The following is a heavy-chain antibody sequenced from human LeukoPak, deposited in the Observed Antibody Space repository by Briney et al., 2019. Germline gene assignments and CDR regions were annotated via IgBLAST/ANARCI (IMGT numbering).Heavy chain of an antibody. Sequence: PSETLSLTCTVSGGSISSGGYYWSWIRQHPGKGLEWIGYIYYSGSTYYNPSLKSRVTISVDTSKNQFSLKLSSVTAADTAVYYCARGGAHIPYYYDSSGYQPFDYWGQGTLVTVSS. CDR3: ARGGAHIPYYYDSSGYQPFDY. CDR2: IYYSGST. V-gene: IGHV4-31*03. D-gene: IGHD3-22*01. J-gene: IGHJ4*02. CDR1: GGSISSGGYY.